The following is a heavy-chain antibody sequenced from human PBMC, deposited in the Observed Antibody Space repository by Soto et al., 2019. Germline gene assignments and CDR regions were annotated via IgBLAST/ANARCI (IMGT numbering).Heavy chain of an antibody. J-gene: IGHJ6*02. CDR1: CYSISSGYY. V-gene: IGHV4-38-2*01. CDR3: ARASPRSSSSPYLYYYYGMDV. CDR2: IYHSGST. D-gene: IGHD6-13*01. Sequence: SETLSLTCAVSCYSISSGYYWGWIRQPPGKGLEWIGSIYHSGSTYYNPSLKSRVTISVDTSKNQFSLKLSSVTAADTAVYYCARASPRSSSSPYLYYYYGMDVWGQGTTVTVSS.